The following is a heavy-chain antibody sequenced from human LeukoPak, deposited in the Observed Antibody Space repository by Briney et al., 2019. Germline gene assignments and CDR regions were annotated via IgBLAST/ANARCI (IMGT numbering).Heavy chain of an antibody. V-gene: IGHV4-59*08. CDR2: IYYSGST. CDR1: GGSISSYY. D-gene: IGHD3-10*01. Sequence: SETLSLTCTVSGGSISSYYWSWIRQPPGKGLEWIGYIYYSGSTNYNPSLKSRVTISVDTSKNQFSLKLSSVTAADTSVYYCARLTYGSGTYRTDFWGQGTQVTVSS. J-gene: IGHJ4*02. CDR3: ARLTYGSGTYRTDF.